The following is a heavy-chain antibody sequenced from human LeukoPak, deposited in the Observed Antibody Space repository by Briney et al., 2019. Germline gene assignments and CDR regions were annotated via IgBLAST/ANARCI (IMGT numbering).Heavy chain of an antibody. CDR3: AKDARRTFGLSSGLYRGSYYFDY. D-gene: IGHD6-19*01. V-gene: IGHV3-21*01. CDR2: ISSSSSYI. CDR1: GFTFSSYS. Sequence: GGSLRLSCAASGFTFSSYSMNWVRQAPGKGLEWVSSISSSSSYIYYADSVKGRFTISKDNSKNTLFLQMNSLRPEDTAVYYCAKDARRTFGLSSGLYRGSYYFDYWGQGTLVTVSS. J-gene: IGHJ4*02.